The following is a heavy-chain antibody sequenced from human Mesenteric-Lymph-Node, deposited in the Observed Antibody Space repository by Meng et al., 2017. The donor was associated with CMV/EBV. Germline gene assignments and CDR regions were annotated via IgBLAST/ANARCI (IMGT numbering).Heavy chain of an antibody. D-gene: IGHD1-26*01. Sequence: GESLKISCAASGFTFSDYYMSWIRQAPGKGLDWVSYISSSSSTIYYADSVKGRFTISRDNAKNSLYLQMNSLRVEDTAVYFCARDWPDTSGTYALYWGQGILVTVSS. CDR2: ISSSSSTI. V-gene: IGHV3-11*04. CDR1: GFTFSDYY. J-gene: IGHJ4*02. CDR3: ARDWPDTSGTYALY.